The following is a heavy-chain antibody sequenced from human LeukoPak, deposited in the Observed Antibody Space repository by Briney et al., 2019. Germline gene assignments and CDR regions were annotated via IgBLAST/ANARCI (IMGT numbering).Heavy chain of an antibody. V-gene: IGHV1-2*02. J-gene: IGHJ4*02. D-gene: IGHD3-22*01. CDR3: ARDTRYSDSSGYDY. CDR2: INPNSGGT. CDR1: GYTFTGYY. Sequence: ASVKVSCKASGYTFTGYYMHWVRQAPGQGLEWMGWINPNSGGTNYAQKFQGRVTMTRDTSISTAYMELSRLRSDDTAVYYCARDTRYSDSSGYDYWGQGTLVTVSS.